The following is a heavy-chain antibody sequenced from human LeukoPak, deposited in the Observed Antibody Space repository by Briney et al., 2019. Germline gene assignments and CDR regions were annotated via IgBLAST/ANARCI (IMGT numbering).Heavy chain of an antibody. D-gene: IGHD6-13*01. J-gene: IGHJ4*02. V-gene: IGHV2-5*02. Sequence: SGPTLVNPTQTLTLTCTFSGFSLSTSGVGVGWVRQPPGKALEWLALIYWDDDKRYRSSLKSRLTITKDTSKNQVVLTMTNLDPVDTATYYCAHSAGYSSSSCDFDYWGQGTLVTVSS. CDR2: IYWDDDK. CDR3: AHSAGYSSSSCDFDY. CDR1: GFSLSTSGVG.